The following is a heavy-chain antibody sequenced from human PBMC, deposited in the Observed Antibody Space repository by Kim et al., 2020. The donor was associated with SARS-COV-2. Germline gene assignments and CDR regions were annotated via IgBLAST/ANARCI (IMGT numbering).Heavy chain of an antibody. CDR2: ISYDGSNK. CDR1: GFTFSSYG. V-gene: IGHV3-30*18. D-gene: IGHD3-3*01. CDR3: AKDGAYYDFWSGSRHGLDYDYGMDV. Sequence: GGSLRLSCAASGFTFSSYGMRWVRQAPGKGLEWVAVISYDGSNKYYADSVKGRFTISRDNSKNTLYLQMNSLRAEDTAVYYCAKDGAYYDFWSGSRHGLDYDYGMDVWGQGTTVTVSS. J-gene: IGHJ6*02.